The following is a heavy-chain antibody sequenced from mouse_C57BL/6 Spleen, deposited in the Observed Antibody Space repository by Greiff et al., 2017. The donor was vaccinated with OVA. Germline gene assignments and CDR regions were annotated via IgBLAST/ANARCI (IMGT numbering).Heavy chain of an antibody. CDR2: IDPNSGGT. V-gene: IGHV1-72*01. CDR1: GYTFTSYW. CDR3: ASYGSSLYYYAMDY. D-gene: IGHD1-1*01. Sequence: QVQLQQPGAELVKPGASVKLSCKASGYTFTSYWMHWAKQRPGRGLEWIGRIDPNSGGTKYNEKFKSKATLTVDKPSSTAYMQLSSLTSEDSAVYYCASYGSSLYYYAMDYWGQGTSVTVSS. J-gene: IGHJ4*01.